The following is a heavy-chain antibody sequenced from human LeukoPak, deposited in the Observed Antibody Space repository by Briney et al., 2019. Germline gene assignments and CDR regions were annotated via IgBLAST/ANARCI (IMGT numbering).Heavy chain of an antibody. CDR3: ARVSCSSTSCPRRDALDV. CDR1: GGSFSGYY. J-gene: IGHJ3*01. V-gene: IGHV4-34*01. D-gene: IGHD2-2*01. Sequence: PSETLSLTCAVYGGSFSGYYWSWIRQPPGKGLEWIGEINHSGSTNYNPSLKSRVTISVDTSKNQFSLNLSSVTTADTAVYYCARVSCSSTSCPRRDALDVWGQGTVVTVSS. CDR2: INHSGST.